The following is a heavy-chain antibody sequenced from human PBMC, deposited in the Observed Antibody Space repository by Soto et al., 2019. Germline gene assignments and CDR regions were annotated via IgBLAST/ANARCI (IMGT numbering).Heavy chain of an antibody. V-gene: IGHV4-31*03. Sequence: QVQMQESGPGLVKPSQTLSLTCTVSGGSINSDGYCCRWNRQHPVKGLDWTGCISYGGSASYNPSPKRRVTISVDTSKNHFSLKLPSVTAADTAAYSCLMGLLVWGQGALITVSS. CDR2: ISYGGSA. D-gene: IGHD2-8*01. CDR3: LMGLLV. J-gene: IGHJ4*02. CDR1: GGSINSDGYC.